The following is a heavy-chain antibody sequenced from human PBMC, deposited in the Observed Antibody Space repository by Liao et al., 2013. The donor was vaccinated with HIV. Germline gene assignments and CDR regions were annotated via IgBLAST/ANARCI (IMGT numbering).Heavy chain of an antibody. D-gene: IGHD1-7*01. CDR2: IYYSGST. Sequence: QLQLQESGPGLVKPSETLSLTCTVSGGSISSSSYYWGWIRQPPGKGLEWIGSIYYSGSTYYNPSLKSRVTISVDTSKNQFSLKLSSVTAADTAVYYCARDELELPNYYYYYYMDVVGRKGPTVHRLL. V-gene: IGHV4-39*07. CDR1: GGSISSSSYY. CDR3: ARDELELPNYYYYYYMDV. J-gene: IGHJ6*03.